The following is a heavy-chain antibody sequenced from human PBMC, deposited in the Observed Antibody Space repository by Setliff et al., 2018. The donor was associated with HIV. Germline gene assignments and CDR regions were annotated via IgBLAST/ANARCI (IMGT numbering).Heavy chain of an antibody. V-gene: IGHV4-31*03. CDR3: ATFRAPYCTNTGCFWGAFVT. CDR1: GGSIKSGAYY. J-gene: IGHJ3*01. Sequence: PSETLSLTCTVSGGSIKSGAYYWRWIRQHPGKGLEWIGYIYYSGSSYFNSSLKSRLSLSVDTSKNQFSLELTSVTAADTAAYFCATFRAPYCTNTGCFWGAFVTWGQGTMVTVSS. CDR2: IYYSGSS. D-gene: IGHD2-2*01.